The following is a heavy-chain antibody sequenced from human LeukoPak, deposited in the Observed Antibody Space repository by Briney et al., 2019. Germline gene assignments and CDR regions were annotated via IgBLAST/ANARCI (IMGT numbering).Heavy chain of an antibody. D-gene: IGHD3-9*01. Sequence: GGSLRLSCAASGFTFPNYWMSWVRQAPGKGLEWLANIGYDGSQKNYEDSLEGRFTISKDNAKNSLFLEINSLRAEDTAVYYCAREYFPPGLLTIVFDNWGQGTLVTVSS. V-gene: IGHV3-7*01. CDR2: IGYDGSQK. J-gene: IGHJ4*02. CDR1: GFTFPNYW. CDR3: AREYFPPGLLTIVFDN.